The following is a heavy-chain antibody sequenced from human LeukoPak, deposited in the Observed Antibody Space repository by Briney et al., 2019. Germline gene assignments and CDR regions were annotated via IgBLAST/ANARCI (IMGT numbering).Heavy chain of an antibody. Sequence: GGSLRLSCAASGLTFSTYSMNWVRQAPRKGLEWVSSISSTSSYIYYADSLKGRFTISRDNAKKSLYLQMNSLRAEDTAVYYCARDISYCSPGWGQGTLVTVSS. CDR3: ARDISYCSPG. D-gene: IGHD2-15*01. CDR2: ISSTSSYI. CDR1: GLTFSTYS. J-gene: IGHJ4*02. V-gene: IGHV3-21*01.